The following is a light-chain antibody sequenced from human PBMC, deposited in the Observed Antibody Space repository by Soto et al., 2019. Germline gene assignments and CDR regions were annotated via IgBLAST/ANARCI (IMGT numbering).Light chain of an antibody. Sequence: EIVLTQSPGTLSLSPGERATLSCRASQSISINYLAWYQQKPGQAPRLLVYGASSRATGIPDRFSGSGSGTDFTLTISRLEPEDFAVYYCQQYGSSRFTFGPGTKVDFK. CDR2: GAS. J-gene: IGKJ3*01. V-gene: IGKV3-20*01. CDR1: QSISINY. CDR3: QQYGSSRFT.